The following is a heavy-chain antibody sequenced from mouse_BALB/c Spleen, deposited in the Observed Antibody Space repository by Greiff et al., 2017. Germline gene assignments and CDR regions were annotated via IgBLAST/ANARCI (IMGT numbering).Heavy chain of an antibody. CDR1: GFTFSDFY. D-gene: IGHD1-1*01. J-gene: IGHJ2*01. CDR3: ARRNYGSSFDY. Sequence: EVKLMESGGGLVQPGGSLRLSCATSGFTFSDFYMEGVRQPPGKRLEWIAASRNKANDYTTEYSASVKGRFIVSRDTSQSILYLQMNALRAEDTAIYYCARRNYGSSFDYWGQGTTLTVSS. V-gene: IGHV7-1*02. CDR2: SRNKANDYTT.